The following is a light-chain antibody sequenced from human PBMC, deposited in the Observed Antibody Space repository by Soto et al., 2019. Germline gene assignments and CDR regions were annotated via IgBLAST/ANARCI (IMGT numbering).Light chain of an antibody. CDR3: CSYVGGYSYV. CDR2: DVS. Sequence: HSAISQPRPVSGSPGRSVNVSCIGTNSDVGDYNSVSWYQQHPGKAPKLMIYDVSKRPSGVPDRFSGSKSGNTASLTVSGLQAEDEADYYCCSYVGGYSYVFGIGTKGTVL. V-gene: IGLV2-11*01. J-gene: IGLJ1*01. CDR1: NSDVGDYNS.